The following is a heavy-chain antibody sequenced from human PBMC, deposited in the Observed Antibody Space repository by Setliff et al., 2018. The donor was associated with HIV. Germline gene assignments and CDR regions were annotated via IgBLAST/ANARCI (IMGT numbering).Heavy chain of an antibody. CDR3: ARNDAFDI. V-gene: IGHV4-4*08. CDR1: GGSISSYY. CDR2: IYTNGRT. Sequence: PSETLSLTCTVSGGSISSYYWSWIRQPPGKRLEWIGYIYTNGRTHYNPSLKSRVTISMDTSKNQFSLKLSSVTAADTAVYYCARNDAFDIWGQGTLVTVSS. J-gene: IGHJ3*02.